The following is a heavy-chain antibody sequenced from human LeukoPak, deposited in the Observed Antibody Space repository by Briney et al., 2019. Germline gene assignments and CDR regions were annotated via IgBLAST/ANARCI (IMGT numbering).Heavy chain of an antibody. D-gene: IGHD3-22*01. CDR1: GFTFSRNS. J-gene: IGHJ3*02. V-gene: IGHV3-48*01. CDR3: ARDDSSGYYDAFDI. Sequence: GGSLRLSCAASGFTFSRNSMNWVRQAPGKGLEWVSYISSSSSTIYYADSVKGRFTISRDNAKNSLYLQMNSLRAEDTAVYYCARDDSSGYYDAFDIWGQGTMVTVSS. CDR2: ISSSSSTI.